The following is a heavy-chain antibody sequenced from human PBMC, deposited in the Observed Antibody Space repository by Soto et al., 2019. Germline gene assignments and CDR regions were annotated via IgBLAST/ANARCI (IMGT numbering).Heavy chain of an antibody. CDR1: GGSISSGGYY. CDR2: IYYSGSP. D-gene: IGHD3-10*01. V-gene: IGHV4-31*03. CDR3: ARGVTMVRGVIHTPYFDY. Sequence: QVQLQESGPGLVKPSQTLSLTCTVSGGSISSGGYYWSWIRQHPGKGLEWIGYIYYSGSPYYNPSPKSRVTISVDTSKNQFSLKLSSVTAADTAVYYCARGVTMVRGVIHTPYFDYWGQGTLVTVSS. J-gene: IGHJ4*02.